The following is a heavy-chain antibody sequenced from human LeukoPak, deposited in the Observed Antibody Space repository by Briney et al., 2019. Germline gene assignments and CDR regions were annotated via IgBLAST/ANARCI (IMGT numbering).Heavy chain of an antibody. CDR2: IYSSGST. CDR1: GGSISSGSYY. Sequence: SQTLSLTCTVSGGSISSGSYYWSWIRQPAGKGLEWIGRIYSSGSTNYNPSLTSRVSISVDTSKNHLSLRLSSVTAADTAVYYCARIGIAAAGMLVDYWGQGTLVTVSS. V-gene: IGHV4-61*02. D-gene: IGHD6-13*01. J-gene: IGHJ4*02. CDR3: ARIGIAAAGMLVDY.